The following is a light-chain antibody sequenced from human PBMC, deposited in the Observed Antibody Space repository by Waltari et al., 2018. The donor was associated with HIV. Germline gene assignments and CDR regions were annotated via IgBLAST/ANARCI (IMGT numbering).Light chain of an antibody. V-gene: IGLV2-14*01. CDR3: SSYISTTTL. Sequence: QSAPTQPASVSASPGQSITISCTGTSSDIGHYKYVSWYQQSPGKAPNLMIYEVSNRPSGVSNRFSGSKSGNTASLTISGLQAEDEADYYCSSYISTTTLFGTGTKVTVL. J-gene: IGLJ1*01. CDR2: EVS. CDR1: SSDIGHYKY.